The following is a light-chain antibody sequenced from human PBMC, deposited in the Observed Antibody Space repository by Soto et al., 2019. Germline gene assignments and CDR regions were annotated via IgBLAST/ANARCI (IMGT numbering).Light chain of an antibody. CDR2: SNN. V-gene: IGLV1-44*01. CDR1: NSNIGTNT. J-gene: IGLJ3*02. Sequence: QSALTQPPSASGTPGQGVTISCSGSNSNIGTNTVNWYQQLPGTAPKLLIYSNNRRPSGVPDRFSGSKSGTSASLAISGLQSEDEADYHCAAWDDSLNVWVFGGGTKLTVL. CDR3: AAWDDSLNVWV.